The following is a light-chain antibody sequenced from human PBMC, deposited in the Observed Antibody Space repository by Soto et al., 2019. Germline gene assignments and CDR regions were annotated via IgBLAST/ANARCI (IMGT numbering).Light chain of an antibody. CDR2: DAS. CDR3: QQRSKWPPT. Sequence: EFVLTQSPGTLSLSPGERATLSCRASQSVSSSYLAWYQQKPGQAPRLLIFDASDRATGIPARFSGSGSGTDFSLTISSLEPEDFAVYYCQQRSKWPPTFGQGTKVDIK. CDR1: QSVSSSY. V-gene: IGKV3D-20*02. J-gene: IGKJ1*01.